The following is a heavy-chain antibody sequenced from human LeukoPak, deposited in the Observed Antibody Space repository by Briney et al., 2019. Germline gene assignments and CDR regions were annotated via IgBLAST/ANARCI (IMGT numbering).Heavy chain of an antibody. CDR3: AKSASLSIAGRFDP. CDR1: GFSFSRYG. V-gene: IGHV3-23*01. CDR2: IRGDGGGT. Sequence: GGSLRLSCSASGFSFSRYGMTWVRQAPGKGLEWVSSIRGDGGGTSYADSVKGRFTISRDNSKNTLNLQMNSLRVEDTAVYYCAKSASLSIAGRFDPWGQGTLVTVSS. J-gene: IGHJ5*02. D-gene: IGHD6-6*01.